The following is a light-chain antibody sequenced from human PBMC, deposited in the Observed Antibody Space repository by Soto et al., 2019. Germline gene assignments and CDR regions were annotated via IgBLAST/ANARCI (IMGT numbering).Light chain of an antibody. J-gene: IGLJ2*01. V-gene: IGLV2-14*01. CDR1: SSDVGGYNY. CDR2: EVS. Sequence: QSALTQPASVSGSPGQSITISCTGTSSDVGGYNYVSWYQQHPGKAPKLMIYEVSNRPSGVSNRFSGSKSGNTASLTTSGLQAEDEADYYCSSYTSSSNLGVFGGGTKLTVL. CDR3: SSYTSSSNLGV.